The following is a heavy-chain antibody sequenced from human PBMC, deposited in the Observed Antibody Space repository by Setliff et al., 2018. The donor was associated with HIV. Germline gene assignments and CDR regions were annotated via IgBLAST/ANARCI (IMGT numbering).Heavy chain of an antibody. D-gene: IGHD2-2*01. Sequence: ASVKVSCKASGYTFTSYDINWVRQATGHGLEWMGWINPYSGNTGYAQKFQGRVTITTDESTSTAYMELSSLRSEDTAVYYCARESACSSTSCPKVLDYWGQGTLVTVSS. CDR3: ARESACSSTSCPKVLDY. J-gene: IGHJ4*02. V-gene: IGHV1-8*01. CDR1: GYTFTSYD. CDR2: INPYSGNT.